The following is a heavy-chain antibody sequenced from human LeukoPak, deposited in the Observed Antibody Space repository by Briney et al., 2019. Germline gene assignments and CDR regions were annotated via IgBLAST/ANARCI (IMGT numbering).Heavy chain of an antibody. CDR1: GFTFSSYG. V-gene: IGHV3-30*18. CDR2: ISYDGSNK. J-gene: IGHJ5*02. D-gene: IGHD3-22*01. Sequence: GSLRLSCAASGFTFSSYGMHWVRQAPGKGLEWVAVISYDGSNKYYADSVKGRFTISRDNSKNTLYLQMNSLRAEDTAVYYCAKPEDYDVLNPWGQGTLVTVSS. CDR3: AKPEDYDVLNP.